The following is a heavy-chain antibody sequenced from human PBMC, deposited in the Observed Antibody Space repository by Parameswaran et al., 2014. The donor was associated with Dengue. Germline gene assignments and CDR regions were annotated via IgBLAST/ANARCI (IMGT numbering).Heavy chain of an antibody. Sequence: WIRQPQGKGLEWIGEIYHSGSTNYNPSLKSRVTISVDKSKNQFSLKLSSVTAADTAVYYCARDWGIVATISPYYYGMDVWGQGTTVTVSS. J-gene: IGHJ6*02. V-gene: IGHV4-4*02. D-gene: IGHD5-12*01. CDR3: ARDWGIVATISPYYYGMDV. CDR2: IYHSGST.